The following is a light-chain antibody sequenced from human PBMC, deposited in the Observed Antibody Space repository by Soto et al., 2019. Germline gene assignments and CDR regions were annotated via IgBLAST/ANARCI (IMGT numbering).Light chain of an antibody. CDR2: EVS. J-gene: IGLJ1*01. V-gene: IGLV2-14*01. Sequence: HSVLTQPASVSGSPGHSITISCTGTSSDVGGYNYVSWYQQHPGKAPKLMIYEVSNRPSGVSNRFSGSKSGNTASLTISGLQAEDEADYYCSSYTSSSTLYVFGTGTKLTVL. CDR3: SSYTSSSTLYV. CDR1: SSDVGGYNY.